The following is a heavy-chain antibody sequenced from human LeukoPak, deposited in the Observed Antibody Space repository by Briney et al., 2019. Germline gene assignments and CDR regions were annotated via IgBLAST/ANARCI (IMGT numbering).Heavy chain of an antibody. Sequence: ASVKVSCKASGGTFSSYAISWVRQAPGQGLEWMGRIIPILGIANYAQKFQGRVTITADKSTSTAYMELSSLRSEDTAVYYCAKRHRSNYDSSGYYYGDAFDIWGQGTMVTVSS. D-gene: IGHD3-22*01. J-gene: IGHJ3*02. CDR3: AKRHRSNYDSSGYYYGDAFDI. CDR1: GGTFSSYA. CDR2: IIPILGIA. V-gene: IGHV1-69*04.